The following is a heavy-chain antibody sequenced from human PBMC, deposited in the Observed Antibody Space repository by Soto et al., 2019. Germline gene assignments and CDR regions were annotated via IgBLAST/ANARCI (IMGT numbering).Heavy chain of an antibody. D-gene: IGHD6-19*01. CDR2: VNMDGSTT. CDR3: ARGAKGQWLVDY. V-gene: IGHV3-74*01. J-gene: IGHJ4*02. CDR1: GFTFNTYW. Sequence: EVQLVESVGGLVQPGGSLRLSCAASGFTFNTYWLHWVRQAPGKGLVWVSRVNMDGSTTTYADSVKGRFTISRDNAKDTVYLQMDSLRDEDTAVYYCARGAKGQWLVDYWGQGTLVTVSS.